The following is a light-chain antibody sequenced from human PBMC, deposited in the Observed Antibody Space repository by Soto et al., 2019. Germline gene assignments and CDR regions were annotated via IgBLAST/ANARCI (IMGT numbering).Light chain of an antibody. CDR3: QQYNNWWT. CDR1: QSVSSR. J-gene: IGKJ1*01. CDR2: DAS. Sequence: TVMTQSPATLSVSPGERVTLSCRASQSVSSRLAWYQQKPGQAPRLLIYDASTRATGIPARFSGSGSGTEFTLTISSLQSEDFAVYYCQQYNNWWTFGQGTKV. V-gene: IGKV3-15*01.